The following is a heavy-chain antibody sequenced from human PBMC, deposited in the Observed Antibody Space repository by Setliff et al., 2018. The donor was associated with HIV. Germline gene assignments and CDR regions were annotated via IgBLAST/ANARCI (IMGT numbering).Heavy chain of an antibody. Sequence: SETLSLTCTVSGDSISSSRSFWGWIRQSPGKGLEWIGSIYFSGSVFYNPSLNSRVIISIDTSRNQFSLKLSSVTGADTAVYYCARVSSVIELQGGDYFDSWGQGLLGTVS. CDR2: IYFSGSV. D-gene: IGHD1-7*01. CDR3: ARVSSVIELQGGDYFDS. V-gene: IGHV4-39*07. CDR1: GDSISSSRSF. J-gene: IGHJ4*02.